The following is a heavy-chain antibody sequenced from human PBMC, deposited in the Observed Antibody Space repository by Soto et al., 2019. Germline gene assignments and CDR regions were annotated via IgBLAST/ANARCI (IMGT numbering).Heavy chain of an antibody. J-gene: IGHJ5*02. V-gene: IGHV4-59*01. CDR1: GDTMINYY. D-gene: IGHD1-26*01. Sequence: SETLSLTCSVSGDTMINYYWSWFRQPPGGGLEWIGYVYSSGDAKSNPSRRGRVNIAIDTSKNHYSLNLTSVTAADTAVYYCARGANWFDPWGHGILVTVSS. CDR2: VYSSGDA. CDR3: ARGANWFDP.